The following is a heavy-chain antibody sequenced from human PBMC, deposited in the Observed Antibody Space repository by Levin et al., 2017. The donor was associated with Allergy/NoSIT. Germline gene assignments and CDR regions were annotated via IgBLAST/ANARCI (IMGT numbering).Heavy chain of an antibody. V-gene: IGHV3-11*01. CDR3: ARGTTGNVWNFDL. Sequence: LSLTCAASGFPFSDYYINWIRQTPGKGLEWVSYISSSGSNINYADSVKGRFTISRDNAKNSLYLQMNSLRAEDTAVYYCARGTTGNVWNFDLWGRGTLVTVSS. CDR1: GFPFSDYY. D-gene: IGHD2/OR15-2a*01. CDR2: ISSSGSNI. J-gene: IGHJ2*01.